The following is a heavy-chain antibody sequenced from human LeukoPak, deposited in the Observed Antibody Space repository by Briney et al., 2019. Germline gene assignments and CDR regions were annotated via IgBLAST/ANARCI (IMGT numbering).Heavy chain of an antibody. CDR3: ARRACYGDCYAFDI. V-gene: IGHV4-61*02. J-gene: IGHJ3*02. CDR2: IYTSGST. D-gene: IGHD2-21*02. CDR1: GGSISSGSYY. Sequence: PSQTLSLTCTVSGGSISSGSYYWSWIRQPAGKGLEWIGRIYTSGSTNYNPSLKSRVTISVDTSKNQFSLKLSSVTAADTAVYYCARRACYGDCYAFDIWGQGTMVTVPS.